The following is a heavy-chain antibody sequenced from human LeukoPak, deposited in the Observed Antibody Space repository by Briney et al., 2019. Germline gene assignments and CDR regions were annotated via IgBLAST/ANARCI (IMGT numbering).Heavy chain of an antibody. D-gene: IGHD6-13*01. CDR3: ARSTGAAAGRRPDY. Sequence: GSLRLSCAASGFTFSSYSMNWVRQAPGRGLEWVSYISSSSSTIYYADSVKGRFTISRDSAKNSLYLQMNSLRAEDTAVYYCARSTGAAAGRRPDYWGQGTLVTVSS. CDR2: ISSSSSTI. CDR1: GFTFSSYS. V-gene: IGHV3-48*01. J-gene: IGHJ4*02.